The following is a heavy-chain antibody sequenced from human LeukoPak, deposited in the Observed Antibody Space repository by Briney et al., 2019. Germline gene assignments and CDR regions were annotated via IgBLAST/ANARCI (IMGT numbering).Heavy chain of an antibody. Sequence: SETLSLTCTVSGGSISSSSYYWSWIRQPPGQGLEWIGYIYYSGSTNYNPSLKSRVTISVDTSKNQFSLKLSSVTAADTAVYYCAGEKYQLLGRFDPWGQGTLVTVSS. CDR2: IYYSGST. J-gene: IGHJ5*02. CDR3: AGEKYQLLGRFDP. D-gene: IGHD2-2*01. V-gene: IGHV4-61*05. CDR1: GGSISSSSYY.